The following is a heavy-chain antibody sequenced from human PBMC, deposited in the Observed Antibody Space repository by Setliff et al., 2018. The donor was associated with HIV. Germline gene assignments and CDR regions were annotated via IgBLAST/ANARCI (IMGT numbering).Heavy chain of an antibody. CDR3: AREGGKLWFGELLYAFDI. D-gene: IGHD3-10*01. Sequence: PSETLSLTCTVSGGSFSSGSYYWSWIRQSAGKGLEWIGRIYTSGSTNCNPSLKSRVTISVDTSKNQFSLKLSSVTAADTAVYYCAREGGKLWFGELLYAFDIWGQGTMVTVSS. CDR1: GGSFSSGSYY. V-gene: IGHV4-61*02. J-gene: IGHJ3*02. CDR2: IYTSGST.